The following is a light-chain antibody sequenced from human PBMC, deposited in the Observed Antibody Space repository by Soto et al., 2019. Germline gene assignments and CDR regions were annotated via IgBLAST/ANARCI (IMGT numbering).Light chain of an antibody. V-gene: IGLV4-69*01. Sequence: QSVLTQSPSASASLGASVKLTCTLSSGHSSYAIAWHQQQPEKGPRYLMKLNSDGSHSKGDGIPDRFSGYSSGAERYLTISRLQSEDEADYYCQTWGTGIRVFGGGTKLTVL. CDR1: SGHSSYA. CDR2: LNSDGSH. J-gene: IGLJ2*01. CDR3: QTWGTGIRV.